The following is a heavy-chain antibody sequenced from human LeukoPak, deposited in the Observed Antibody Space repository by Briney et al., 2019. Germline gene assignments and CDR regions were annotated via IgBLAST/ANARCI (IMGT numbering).Heavy chain of an antibody. CDR1: GGSISSYY. Sequence: PSETLSLTCTVSGGSISSYYWSWIRQPPGKGPEWIGYIYYSGSTNYNPSLKSRVTISVDTSKNQFSLKLSSVTAADTAVYYCARVHDTSGYYYMLDYWGQGTLVTVSS. J-gene: IGHJ4*02. CDR2: IYYSGST. CDR3: ARVHDTSGYYYMLDY. V-gene: IGHV4-59*01. D-gene: IGHD3-22*01.